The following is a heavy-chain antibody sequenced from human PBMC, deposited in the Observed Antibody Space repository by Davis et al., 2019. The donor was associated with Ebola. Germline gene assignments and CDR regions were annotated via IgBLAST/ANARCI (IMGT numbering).Heavy chain of an antibody. CDR1: VITFSSYA. J-gene: IGHJ5*02. CDR2: ISGSGGNT. D-gene: IGHD1-7*01. CDR3: AREKLATRWFDP. V-gene: IGHV3-23*01. Sequence: GGSLRLSCADSVITFSSYAMTWVRQAPGKGLEWVSAISGSGGNTYYADSVKGRFTISRDNSKNTLYLQMSSLRAEDTAVYYCAREKLATRWFDPWGQGTLVTVSS.